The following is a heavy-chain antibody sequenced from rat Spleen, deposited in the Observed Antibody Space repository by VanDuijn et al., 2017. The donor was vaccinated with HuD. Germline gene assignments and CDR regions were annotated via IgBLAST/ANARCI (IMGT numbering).Heavy chain of an antibody. Sequence: EVQLVESGGGLVQPGRSLKLSCAASGFTFSDYGVAWVRQAPTTGLEWVATISYGDSSGHSVTYYRDSVKGRFTITRDNAKSTLSLQMNSLRSEDTATYYCARRHYGYTDYFDYWGQGVMVTVSS. CDR1: GFTFSDYG. CDR2: ISYGDSSGHSVT. J-gene: IGHJ2*01. V-gene: IGHV5-29*01. D-gene: IGHD1-9*01. CDR3: ARRHYGYTDYFDY.